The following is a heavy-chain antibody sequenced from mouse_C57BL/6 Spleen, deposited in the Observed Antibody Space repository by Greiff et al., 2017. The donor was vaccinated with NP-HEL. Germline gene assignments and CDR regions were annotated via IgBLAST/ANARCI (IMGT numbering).Heavy chain of an antibody. CDR1: GFSLTSYG. D-gene: IGHD2-2*01. J-gene: IGHJ3*01. V-gene: IGHV2-2*01. CDR2: IWSGGST. Sequence: QVQLKESGPGLVQPSQSLSITCTVSGFSLTSYGVHWARQSPGKGLEWLGVIWSGGSTDYNAAFISRLSISKDNSKSQVFFKMNSLQADDTAIYYCARGGYGAWFAYWGQGTLVTVSA. CDR3: ARGGYGAWFAY.